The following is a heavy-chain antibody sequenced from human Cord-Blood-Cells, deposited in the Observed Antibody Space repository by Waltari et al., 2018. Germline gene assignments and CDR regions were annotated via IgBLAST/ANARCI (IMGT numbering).Heavy chain of an antibody. Sequence: QVQLVQSGAEVKKPGASVKVSCKASGYTFTGYYMHWVRQAPGQGLEWMGWSNPNSGGTNDAQKFKGRVTMTRDTSISTAYVELSRLRSDDTAVYYCARGGGEYSSSWYERGIAFDIWGQGTMVTVSS. CDR3: ARGGGEYSSSWYERGIAFDI. D-gene: IGHD6-13*01. CDR1: GYTFTGYY. CDR2: SNPNSGGT. V-gene: IGHV1-2*02. J-gene: IGHJ3*02.